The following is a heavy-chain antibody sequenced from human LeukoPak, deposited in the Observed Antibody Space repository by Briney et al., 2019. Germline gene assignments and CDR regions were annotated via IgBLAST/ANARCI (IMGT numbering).Heavy chain of an antibody. D-gene: IGHD2-15*01. V-gene: IGHV3-21*01. CDR3: AREYCSGGSCYDYYYYGMDV. CDR1: GFTFSSYS. Sequence: GGSLRLSCAASGFTFSSYSMNWVRQAPGKGLEWVASISSSGSYIYYADSVKGRFTISRDNAKNSLYLQMNSLRAEDTAVYYCAREYCSGGSCYDYYYYGMDVWGKGTTVTVSS. CDR2: ISSSGSYI. J-gene: IGHJ6*04.